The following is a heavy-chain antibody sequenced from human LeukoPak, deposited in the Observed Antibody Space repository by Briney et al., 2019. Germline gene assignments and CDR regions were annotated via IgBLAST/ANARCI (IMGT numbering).Heavy chain of an antibody. V-gene: IGHV3-7*03. CDR1: GFTFSSYW. J-gene: IGHJ4*02. Sequence: GGSLRLSCAASGFTFSSYWMSWVRQAPGKGLEWVANIKQDGSEKYYADSVKGRFTISRDNANNSLYLQMYSLRAEDTALYYCAKVVSNYDFDYWGQGTLVTVSS. D-gene: IGHD4-11*01. CDR2: IKQDGSEK. CDR3: AKVVSNYDFDY.